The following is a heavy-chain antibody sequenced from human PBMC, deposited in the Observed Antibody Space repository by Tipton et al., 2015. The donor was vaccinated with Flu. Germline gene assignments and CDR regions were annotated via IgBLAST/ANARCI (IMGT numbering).Heavy chain of an antibody. Sequence: SLRLSCAASGFLFSSYEMNWVRQAPGKGLEWLSYISRGGSTISYADSVRGRFTISRDNAKNSLYLQLNSLRAEDTAVYYCATLTGDDYWGQGDLVTVSS. CDR3: ATLTGDDY. CDR1: GFLFSSYE. CDR2: ISRGGSTI. V-gene: IGHV3-48*03. J-gene: IGHJ4*02. D-gene: IGHD7-27*01.